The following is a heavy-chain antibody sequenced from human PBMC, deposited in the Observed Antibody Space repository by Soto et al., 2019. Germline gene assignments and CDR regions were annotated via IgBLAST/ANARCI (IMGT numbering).Heavy chain of an antibody. D-gene: IGHD1-26*01. CDR3: ARHGGAHPTNGGSDMSNWFDP. Sequence: SETLSLTCDVSGGSISSGGYSWSWIRQPPGKGLEWIGYIYHSGSTNYNPSLKSRVTISVDTSKNQFSLKLSSVTAADTAVYYCARHGGAHPTNGGSDMSNWFDPWGQGTLVTVSS. CDR1: GGSISSGGYS. J-gene: IGHJ5*02. CDR2: IYHSGST. V-gene: IGHV4-30-2*01.